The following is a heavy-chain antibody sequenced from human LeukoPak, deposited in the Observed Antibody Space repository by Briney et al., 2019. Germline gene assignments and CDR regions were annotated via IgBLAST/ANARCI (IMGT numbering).Heavy chain of an antibody. V-gene: IGHV4-38-2*01. J-gene: IGHJ4*02. Sequence: SETLSLTRAVSGYSVSSTYYWGWIRQPPGKGLEWIGNIYHSGSTYYNPSPKSRVAISVDTSKNQFSLKLSSVTAADTAVYYCARLYCTGAKFYNYLDYWGQGTLVAVSS. CDR2: IYHSGST. CDR3: ARLYCTGAKFYNYLDY. CDR1: GYSVSSTYY. D-gene: IGHD2-8*02.